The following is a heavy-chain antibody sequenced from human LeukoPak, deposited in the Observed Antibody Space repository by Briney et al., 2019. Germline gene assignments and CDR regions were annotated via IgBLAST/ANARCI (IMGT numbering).Heavy chain of an antibody. D-gene: IGHD5-24*01. CDR2: ISSSSSYI. CDR1: GFTFSSYS. CDR3: ARGGDSEMATIFGNDWFDP. J-gene: IGHJ5*02. Sequence: GGSLRLSCAASGFTFSSYSMTWVRQAPGKGLEWVSSISSSSSYIYYADSVKGRFTISRDNAKNSLYLQMNSLRAEDTAVYYCARGGDSEMATIFGNDWFDPWGQGTLVTVSS. V-gene: IGHV3-21*01.